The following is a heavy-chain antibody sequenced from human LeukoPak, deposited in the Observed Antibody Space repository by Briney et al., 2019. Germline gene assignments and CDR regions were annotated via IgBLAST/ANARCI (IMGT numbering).Heavy chain of an antibody. CDR2: IKSKTDGGTT. CDR3: TTRAYYYDSSGYPIIDY. Sequence: GGSLRLSCAASGFTFSNTWMSWVRQAPGKGLEWVGRIKSKTDGGTTDYAAPVKGRFTISRDDSKNTLYLQMNSLKTEDTAVYYCTTRAYYYDSSGYPIIDYWGQGTLVTVSS. CDR1: GFTFSNTW. V-gene: IGHV3-15*01. J-gene: IGHJ4*02. D-gene: IGHD3-22*01.